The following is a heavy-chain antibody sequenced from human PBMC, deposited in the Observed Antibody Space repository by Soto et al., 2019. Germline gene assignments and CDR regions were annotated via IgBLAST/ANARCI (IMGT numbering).Heavy chain of an antibody. CDR1: GFTFSGSA. D-gene: IGHD1-26*01. J-gene: IGHJ6*02. CDR2: IRSKANSYAT. CDR3: TREGRYTKYGMDV. Sequence: GGSLRLSCAASGFTFSGSAMHWVRQASGKGLEWVGRIRSKANSYATAYAASVKGRFTISRDDSKNTAYLQMNSLKTEDTAVYYCTREGRYTKYGMDVWGQGTTVTVSS. V-gene: IGHV3-73*01.